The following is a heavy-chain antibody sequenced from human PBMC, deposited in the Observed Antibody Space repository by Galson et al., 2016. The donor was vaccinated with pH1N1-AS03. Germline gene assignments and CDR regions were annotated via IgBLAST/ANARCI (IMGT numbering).Heavy chain of an antibody. CDR1: GYSFPSHW. J-gene: IGHJ4*02. V-gene: IGHV5-51*01. Sequence: QSGAEVTKPGESLKISCKGSGYSFPSHWIAWVRQMPGKGLEWMGIIYPSDSDTRYNSSFQGQVTISADTSISTAYLQWNSLKASDTAIYYCAGWSNDYGSCWGQGTLVTVSS. D-gene: IGHD4-17*01. CDR2: IYPSDSDT. CDR3: AGWSNDYGSC.